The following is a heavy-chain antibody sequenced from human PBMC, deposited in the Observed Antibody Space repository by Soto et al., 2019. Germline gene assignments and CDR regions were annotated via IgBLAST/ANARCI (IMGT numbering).Heavy chain of an antibody. J-gene: IGHJ4*02. CDR1: GESISSSSYY. Sequence: SETLSLICIVSGESISSSSYYWGWIRQPPGKGLEWIGSIYYSGRTYYNPSFKSRVTISIDTSKNQFSLKLSSVTATDTAVYYCARQRTTVVTQAYFDHWGQGALVT. CDR2: IYYSGRT. D-gene: IGHD2-21*02. CDR3: ARQRTTVVTQAYFDH. V-gene: IGHV4-39*01.